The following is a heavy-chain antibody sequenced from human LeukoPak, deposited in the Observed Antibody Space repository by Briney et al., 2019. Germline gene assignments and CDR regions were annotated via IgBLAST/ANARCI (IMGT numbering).Heavy chain of an antibody. CDR2: LYNNGIT. J-gene: IGHJ5*02. Sequence: KPSATLSLTCTVSGGSISSYYWTWMRQSPGKGLEWIGYLYNNGITNYSPSLKSRVSISVDTSKSQFSLRLSSVTAADTAVYYCARGHDYYRSGRQSWFDPWGQGTLVTVSS. CDR3: ARGHDYYRSGRQSWFDP. CDR1: GGSISSYY. V-gene: IGHV4-59*01. D-gene: IGHD3-10*01.